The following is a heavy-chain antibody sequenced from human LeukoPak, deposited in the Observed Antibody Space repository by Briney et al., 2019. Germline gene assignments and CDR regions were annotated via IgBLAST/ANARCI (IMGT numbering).Heavy chain of an antibody. J-gene: IGHJ6*02. D-gene: IGHD3-9*01. Sequence: PSQTLSLTCTVSGGSISSRDYYWSWIRQLPGKGMEWIGYIYYSGSTYYNPSLKSRVTISVVTSKNQFSLKLSSVTAADTAVYYCARELIYDILTGDYYYYGMGVWGQGTTVTVSS. CDR3: ARELIYDILTGDYYYYGMGV. CDR2: IYYSGST. CDR1: GGSISSRDYY. V-gene: IGHV4-30-4*01.